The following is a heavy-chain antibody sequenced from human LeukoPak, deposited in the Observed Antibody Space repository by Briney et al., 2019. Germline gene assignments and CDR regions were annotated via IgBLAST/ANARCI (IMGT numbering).Heavy chain of an antibody. V-gene: IGHV3-23*01. D-gene: IGHD5-12*01. J-gene: IGHJ4*02. CDR1: GFSFNSYA. CDR2: IGGSGGST. Sequence: TGGSLRLSCAASGFSFNSYAMSWVRQAPGKGLEWVSAIGGSGGSTYYADSVKGRFTISRDSSKNTLYLQMNSLRAEDTAVYYCARPRLTINYYFDYWGQGTLVTVSS. CDR3: ARPRLTINYYFDY.